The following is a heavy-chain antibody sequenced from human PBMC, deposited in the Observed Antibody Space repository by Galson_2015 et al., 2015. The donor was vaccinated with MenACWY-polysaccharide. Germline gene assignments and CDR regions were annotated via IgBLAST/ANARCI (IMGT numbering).Heavy chain of an antibody. CDR1: GFTFSYDW. V-gene: IGHV3-15*01. CDR2: IKSMTDGGTT. J-gene: IGHJ4*02. D-gene: IGHD1-26*01. CDR3: TSDGGRHIMGGPHVDY. Sequence: SVRSGGAASGFTFSYDWMSWARQAAGKGLEWVGRIKSMTDGGTTDYVAPVTVRFTSSRDDSKSTLYLQMSSLTTDDTAVYYCTSDGGRHIMGGPHVDYWGQGTLVTVSS.